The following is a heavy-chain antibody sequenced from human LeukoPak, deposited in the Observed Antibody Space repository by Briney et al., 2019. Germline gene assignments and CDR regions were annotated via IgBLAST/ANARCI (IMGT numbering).Heavy chain of an antibody. CDR3: AKRARYCGGGSCYDDAFDI. CDR1: GFTFSSDA. V-gene: IGHV3-23*01. J-gene: IGHJ3*02. CDR2: ISRSGGST. Sequence: GGSLRLSCAASGFTFSSDAMNWVRQAPGKGLEWVSTISRSGGSTDYADSVKGRFTIARDNSKSTLYLQMTSLRAEDTAVYYCAKRARYCGGGSCYDDAFDIWGQGTMVTVSS. D-gene: IGHD2-15*01.